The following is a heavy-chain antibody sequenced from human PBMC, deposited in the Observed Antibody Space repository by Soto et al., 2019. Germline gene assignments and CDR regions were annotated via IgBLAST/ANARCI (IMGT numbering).Heavy chain of an antibody. CDR1: GFSFSTYS. CDR3: VRDLMHGAFDI. J-gene: IGHJ3*02. Sequence: EVQLVESGGGLVKPGGSLRLSCAASGFSFSTYSMNWVRQAPGEGLEWVSSISSTSTYIYSADSMKGRFTISRDNAKNSLYLQMNSLRAEDTAIYYCVRDLMHGAFDIWGQGTMVTVSS. V-gene: IGHV3-21*01. CDR2: ISSTSTYI.